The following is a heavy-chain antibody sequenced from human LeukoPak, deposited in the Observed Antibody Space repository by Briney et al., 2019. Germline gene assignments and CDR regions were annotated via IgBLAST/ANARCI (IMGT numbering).Heavy chain of an antibody. CDR2: IYYSGST. CDR3: ARERPYYYDSSGYSSWFDP. D-gene: IGHD3-22*01. V-gene: IGHV4-61*01. CDR1: GGSVSSGSYY. Sequence: SETLSLTCTVSGGSVSSGSYYWSWIRQPPGKGLEWIVYIYYSGSTNYNPSLKSRVTISVDTSKNQFSLKLSSVTAADTAVYYCARERPYYYDSSGYSSWFDPWGQGTLVTVSS. J-gene: IGHJ5*02.